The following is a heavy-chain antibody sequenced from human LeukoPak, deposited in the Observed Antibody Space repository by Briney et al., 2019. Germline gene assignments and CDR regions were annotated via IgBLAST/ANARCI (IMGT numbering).Heavy chain of an antibody. CDR2: MNPNSGNT. CDR3: ARRKQLRSYYYYGMDV. CDR1: GYTFTSYD. D-gene: IGHD6-13*01. Sequence: ASVKVSCKASGYTFTSYDINWVRQATGQGHEWMGWMNPNSGNTGYAQKFQGRVTMTRNTSISTAYMELSSLRSEDTAVYYCARRKQLRSYYYYGMDVWGQGTTVTVSS. V-gene: IGHV1-8*01. J-gene: IGHJ6*02.